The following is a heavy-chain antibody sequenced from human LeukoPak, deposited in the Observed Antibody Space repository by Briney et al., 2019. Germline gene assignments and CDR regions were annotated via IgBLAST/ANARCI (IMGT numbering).Heavy chain of an antibody. CDR2: INPDGSIK. D-gene: IGHD3-16*01. V-gene: IGHV3-7*01. Sequence: GGSLRLSCVVSGFTFGHHFMSWVRQAPGGGLEWVANINPDGSIKFHADSVKGRFTISRDNARNSVYLQMNSLRGEDTAVYYCARAVDVADYWGQGTLVAVSS. CDR3: ARAVDVADY. J-gene: IGHJ4*02. CDR1: GFTFGHHF.